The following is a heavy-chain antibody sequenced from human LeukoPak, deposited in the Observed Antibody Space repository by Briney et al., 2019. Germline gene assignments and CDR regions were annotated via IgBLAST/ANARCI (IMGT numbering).Heavy chain of an antibody. J-gene: IGHJ4*02. CDR2: INHSGST. V-gene: IGHV4-34*01. Sequence: SETLSLTCAVYGGSFSGYYWSWIRQPPGKGLEWIGEINHSGSTNYNPSLKSRVTISVDTSKNQFSLKLSSVTAADTALYYCARGLHSDSSSWYYFDYWGQGTLVTVSS. CDR3: ARGLHSDSSSWYYFDY. CDR1: GGSFSGYY. D-gene: IGHD6-13*01.